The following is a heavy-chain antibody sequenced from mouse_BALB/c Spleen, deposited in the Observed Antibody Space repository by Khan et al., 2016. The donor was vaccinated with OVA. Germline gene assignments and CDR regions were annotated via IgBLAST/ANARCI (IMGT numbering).Heavy chain of an antibody. CDR1: GYTFTSYG. Sequence: QIQLVQSGPELKKPGETVKISCKASGYTFTSYGMNWVKQSPGKALRWMGWINIYTGEPTYTDDFKGRFAFSLETSASTAYLQINNLKYEDTATSFCASPPYFSCTLAYWGQGTLVTVSS. D-gene: IGHD2-10*01. CDR3: ASPPYFSCTLAY. J-gene: IGHJ4*01. V-gene: IGHV9-3-1*01. CDR2: INIYTGEP.